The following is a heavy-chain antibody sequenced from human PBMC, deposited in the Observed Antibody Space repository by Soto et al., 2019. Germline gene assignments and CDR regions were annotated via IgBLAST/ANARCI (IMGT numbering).Heavy chain of an antibody. D-gene: IGHD1-26*01. V-gene: IGHV3-23*01. CDR1: GFTFSSYA. CDR2: LSGSGGTT. J-gene: IGHJ5*02. Sequence: HPGGSLRLSCAASGFTFSSYAMSWVRQTPGKGLEWVSTLSGSGGTTYYADSVKGQFTISRDNSKSTLYLQMNSLRDEDTAVYYCAREGGNLNWFDPWGQGTLVTVSS. CDR3: AREGGNLNWFDP.